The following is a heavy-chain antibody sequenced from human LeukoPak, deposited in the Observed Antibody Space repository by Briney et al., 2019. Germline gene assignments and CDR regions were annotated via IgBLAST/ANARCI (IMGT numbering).Heavy chain of an antibody. V-gene: IGHV3-30*03. CDR2: ISYDGSNK. Sequence: GGSLRLSCAASGFTLSSYGMHWVRRAPGKGLEWVAVISYDGSNKYYADSVKGRFTISRDNSKNTLYLQMNSLRAEDTAVYYCAREDCSSTSCYYDYWGQGTLVTVSS. J-gene: IGHJ4*02. CDR1: GFTLSSYG. D-gene: IGHD2-2*01. CDR3: AREDCSSTSCYYDY.